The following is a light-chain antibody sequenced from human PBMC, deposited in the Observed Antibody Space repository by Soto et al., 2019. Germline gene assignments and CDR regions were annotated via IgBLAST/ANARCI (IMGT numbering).Light chain of an antibody. V-gene: IGKV1-8*01. J-gene: IGKJ4*01. CDR1: QGISSY. CDR3: QQYYSYPLT. Sequence: AIRMTQSPSSFSASTGDRVTITCRARQGISSYLAWYQQKPGKAPKLLIYAASTLQSGVPSRFSGRGSGTDFTLTISCLQSEDFATYYCQQYYSYPLTFGGGTKVEIK. CDR2: AAS.